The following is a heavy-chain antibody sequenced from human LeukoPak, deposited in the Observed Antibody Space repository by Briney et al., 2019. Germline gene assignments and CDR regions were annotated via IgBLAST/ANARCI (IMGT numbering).Heavy chain of an antibody. J-gene: IGHJ4*02. Sequence: ASVKVSCKVSGYTLTELSMHWVRQAPGQGLEWMGWINPNSGGTSYAQKFQGRVTTTRDTSVTTAYMELSRLRSDDTAVYYCARYSGYDEPFEYWGQGTLVTVSS. D-gene: IGHD5-12*01. CDR1: GYTLTELS. CDR2: INPNSGGT. V-gene: IGHV1-2*02. CDR3: ARYSGYDEPFEY.